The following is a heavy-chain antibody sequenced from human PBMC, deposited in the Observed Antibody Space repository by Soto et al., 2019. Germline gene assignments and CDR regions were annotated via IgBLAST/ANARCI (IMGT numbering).Heavy chain of an antibody. Sequence: QVQLVESGGGLVKPGGSLRLSCAASGFTFNDYMSWIRQAPGKGLEWVSYISGSSGHINYADSVKGRFTISRDNARNSLYLQMNSLRAEDPAVYYCATQFRDTNRFYDAFDIWGQGTMVTVSS. V-gene: IGHV3-11*06. D-gene: IGHD3-22*01. CDR3: ATQFRDTNRFYDAFDI. CDR1: GFTFNDY. J-gene: IGHJ3*02. CDR2: ISGSSGHI.